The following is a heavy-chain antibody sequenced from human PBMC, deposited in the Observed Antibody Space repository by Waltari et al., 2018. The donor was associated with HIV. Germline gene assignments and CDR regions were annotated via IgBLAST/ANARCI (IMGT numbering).Heavy chain of an antibody. CDR3: ARVNNQWLDYFDY. V-gene: IGHV7-4-1*02. CDR2: INTNTGNP. D-gene: IGHD6-19*01. CDR1: GYTFLSYP. J-gene: IGHJ4*02. Sequence: QVQLVQSGSELKKHGASVKVSCTASGYTFLSYPMNWVRKAPGQGLEWMGWINTNTGNPTYAQGFTGRFVFSLDTSVSTAYLQISSLKAEDTAVYYCARVNNQWLDYFDYWGQGTLVTVSS.